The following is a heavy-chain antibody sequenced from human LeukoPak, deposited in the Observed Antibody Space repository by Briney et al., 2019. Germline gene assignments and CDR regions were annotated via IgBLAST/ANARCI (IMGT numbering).Heavy chain of an antibody. D-gene: IGHD3-3*01. V-gene: IGHV4-34*01. J-gene: IGHJ5*02. Sequence: SETLSLTCAVYGGSFSGYYWSWIRQPPGKGLEWIGEINHSGSTNYNPSLKSRVTISVDTSKNQFSLKLSSVTAADTAVYYCARGRFWSGYYWLEPWGQGTLATVSS. CDR1: GGSFSGYY. CDR3: ARGRFWSGYYWLEP. CDR2: INHSGST.